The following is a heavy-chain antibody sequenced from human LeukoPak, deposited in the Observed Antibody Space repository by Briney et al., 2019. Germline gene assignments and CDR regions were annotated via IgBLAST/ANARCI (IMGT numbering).Heavy chain of an antibody. J-gene: IGHJ5*02. CDR3: ARGHSSGWYNWFDP. V-gene: IGHV3-13*05. CDR1: GFTFSSYD. D-gene: IGHD6-19*01. Sequence: GSLRLSCAASGFTFSSYDMHWVRQATGKGLEWVSAIGTAGDPYYPGSVKGRFTISRENAKNSLYLQMNSLRAGDTAVYYCARGHSSGWYNWFDPWGQGTLVTVSS. CDR2: IGTAGDP.